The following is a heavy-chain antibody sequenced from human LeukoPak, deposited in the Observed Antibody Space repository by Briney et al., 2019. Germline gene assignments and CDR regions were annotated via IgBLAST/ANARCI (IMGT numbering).Heavy chain of an antibody. Sequence: PGGSLRLSCAASGFTFSSYAMHWVRQAPGKGLEWVAVISYDGSNKYYADSVKGRFTISRDNSKNTLYLQMNSLRAEDTAVYYCARDFHSSGVVPQHNWFDPWGQGTLVTVSS. CDR1: GFTFSSYA. D-gene: IGHD6-19*01. CDR2: ISYDGSNK. V-gene: IGHV3-30*04. J-gene: IGHJ5*02. CDR3: ARDFHSSGVVPQHNWFDP.